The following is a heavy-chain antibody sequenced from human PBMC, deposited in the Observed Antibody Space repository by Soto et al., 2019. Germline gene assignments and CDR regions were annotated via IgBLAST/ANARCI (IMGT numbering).Heavy chain of an antibody. CDR2: ISYDGSKK. J-gene: IGHJ4*02. CDR1: GFTFSSYA. D-gene: IGHD6-19*01. Sequence: QVQLVESGGGVVQPGRSLRLSCAASGFTFSSYAMHWVRQAPGKGLEWVAVISYDGSKKYYADSVKGRFTISRDNSKNTLYLQMNSLRAEDTAVYYCAIASNVWYYDYWGQGTMVTVSS. V-gene: IGHV3-30-3*01. CDR3: AIASNVWYYDY.